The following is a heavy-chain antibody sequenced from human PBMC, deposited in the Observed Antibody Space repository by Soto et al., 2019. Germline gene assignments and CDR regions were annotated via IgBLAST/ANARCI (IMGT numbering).Heavy chain of an antibody. CDR3: ARAPAATGLYYYYGMDV. V-gene: IGHV3-33*01. CDR2: IWYDGSNK. Sequence: QVQLVESGGGVVQPGRSLRLSWAASGFTFSSYGMHWVRQAPGKGLEWVAVIWYDGSNKYYADSVKGRFTISRDNSKNTRYLQMNSLRAEDTAVYYCARAPAATGLYYYYGMDVWGQGTTVTVSS. CDR1: GFTFSSYG. D-gene: IGHD2-2*01. J-gene: IGHJ6*02.